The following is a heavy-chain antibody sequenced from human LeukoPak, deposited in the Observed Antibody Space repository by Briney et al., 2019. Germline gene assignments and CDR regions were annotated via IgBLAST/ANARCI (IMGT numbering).Heavy chain of an antibody. CDR1: GFTVSSNY. CDR3: ARITNYYDSSGYYPVPDY. CDR2: IYSGGST. V-gene: IGHV3-53*01. D-gene: IGHD3-22*01. Sequence: GGSMTLSCAAYGFTVSSNYMSWVGQAPGKGLEWVSVIYSGGSTYYADSVKGRLTISGDNSKNTLYFQMNSLRAEDTAVYYCARITNYYDSSGYYPVPDYWGQGTLVTVSS. J-gene: IGHJ4*02.